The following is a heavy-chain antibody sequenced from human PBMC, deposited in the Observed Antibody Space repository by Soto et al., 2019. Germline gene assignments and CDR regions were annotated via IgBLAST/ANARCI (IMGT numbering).Heavy chain of an antibody. Sequence: VGSLRLSCAASGFICTSYDMSWVRQAPGKGLEWVSTILVGGSTHYEDSVKGRFTISRDRSKNTLYLQMNSLTAGDTAMYYCAKATATGGGAFDICGQGTMVTVSS. CDR2: ILVGGST. CDR1: GFICTSYD. V-gene: IGHV3-23*01. D-gene: IGHD2-8*02. CDR3: AKATATGGGAFDI. J-gene: IGHJ3*02.